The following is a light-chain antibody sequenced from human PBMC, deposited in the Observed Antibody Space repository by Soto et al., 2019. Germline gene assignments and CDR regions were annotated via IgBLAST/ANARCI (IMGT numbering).Light chain of an antibody. V-gene: IGKV1-5*01. Sequence: DIQMTQYPSTLSATAGDRVTITCRASQSISSWLAWYQHKPGKAPKLLIYDASNLDSGVPSRFSGSGSGTEFSLTISNLQPDDCATYYCQQYENYWTFGQGTKV. J-gene: IGKJ1*01. CDR3: QQYENYWT. CDR2: DAS. CDR1: QSISSW.